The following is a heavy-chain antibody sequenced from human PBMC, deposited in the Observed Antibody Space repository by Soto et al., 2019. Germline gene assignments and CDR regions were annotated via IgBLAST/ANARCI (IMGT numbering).Heavy chain of an antibody. V-gene: IGHV1-3*01. CDR1: GYTFSGYV. J-gene: IGHJ3*01. CDR2: INAGNANT. CDR3: ARGIVGGSTRAFDV. D-gene: IGHD1-26*01. Sequence: QVHLVQSGAEVKKPGASVKLSCKASGYTFSGYVMHWLRQAPGQRLEWMGWINAGNANTQYSQKFQGRVKMTRDTSISTAYMELSSLRSGDTAIYFCARGIVGGSTRAFDVWGQGTKVTVSS.